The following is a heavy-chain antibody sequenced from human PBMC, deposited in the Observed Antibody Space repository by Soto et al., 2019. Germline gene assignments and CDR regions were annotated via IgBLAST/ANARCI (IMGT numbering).Heavy chain of an antibody. CDR3: ARLPLYGGNPDYYYYYGMDV. Sequence: SETLSLTCTFSGGSSSSYYWNLIRQPPGKGLEWIGYIYYSGSTNYNPSLKSRVTISVDTPKNQFSLKLSSVTAADTAVYYCARLPLYGGNPDYYYYYGMDVWGQGTTVTVSS. CDR1: GGSSSSYY. CDR2: IYYSGST. V-gene: IGHV4-59*08. D-gene: IGHD4-17*01. J-gene: IGHJ6*02.